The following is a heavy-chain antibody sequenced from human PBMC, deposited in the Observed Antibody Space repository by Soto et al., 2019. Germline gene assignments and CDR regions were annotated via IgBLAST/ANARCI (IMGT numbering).Heavy chain of an antibody. D-gene: IGHD4-17*01. Sequence: EVQLVESGGGLVKPGGSLRLSCAASGFTFSSYSMNWVRQAPGKGLEWVSSISSSSSYIYYADSVKGRFTISRDNAKNSLYLQMSSLRAEDTAVYYCARDHLDSDGDYAYYYGMDVWGQGTTVTVSS. CDR2: ISSSSSYI. CDR1: GFTFSSYS. CDR3: ARDHLDSDGDYAYYYGMDV. J-gene: IGHJ6*02. V-gene: IGHV3-21*04.